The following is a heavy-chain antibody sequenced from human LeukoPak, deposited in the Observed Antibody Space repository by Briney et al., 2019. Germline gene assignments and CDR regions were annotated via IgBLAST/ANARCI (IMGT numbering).Heavy chain of an antibody. V-gene: IGHV1-2*02. CDR1: GYTFTGYY. CDR2: INPNSGGT. Sequence: ASVKVSCKASGYTFTGYYMHWVRQAPGQGLEWMGWINPNSGGTNYAQKFQGRVTMTRDTSISTAYMEPSRLRSDDTAVYYCARDSYYDSSGYYTDAFDIWGQGTMVTVSS. J-gene: IGHJ3*02. D-gene: IGHD3-22*01. CDR3: ARDSYYDSSGYYTDAFDI.